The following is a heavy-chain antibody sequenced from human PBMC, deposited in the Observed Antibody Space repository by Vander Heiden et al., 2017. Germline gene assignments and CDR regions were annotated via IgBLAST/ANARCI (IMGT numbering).Heavy chain of an antibody. D-gene: IGHD3-10*01. J-gene: IGHJ1*01. CDR3: AKGENFDQYVSGTGGFQR. CDR1: GFTFDDFA. V-gene: IGHV3-9*01. CDR2: ISWNSGSI. Sequence: EVQLVESGGGLVQAGGSLRLSCAAAGFTFDDFAMHWVRPTPGKGLEWVSSISWNSGSIGYAESVKGRVTISRDNAKNALYRQMNSLISEETALYYCAKGENFDQYVSGTGGFQRWGEGTMVTVYS.